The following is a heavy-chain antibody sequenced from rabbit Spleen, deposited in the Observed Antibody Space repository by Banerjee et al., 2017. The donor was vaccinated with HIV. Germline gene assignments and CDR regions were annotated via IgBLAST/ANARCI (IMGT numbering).Heavy chain of an antibody. J-gene: IGHJ6*01. CDR1: GFSFSYSDY. V-gene: IGHV1S40*01. D-gene: IGHD8-1*01. CDR2: IGVGVTYTT. CDR3: ARDSGTSFSSYGMDL. Sequence: QSLEESGGDLVKPGASLTLTCTASGFSFSYSDYMCWVRQPPGKGPEWIACIGVGVTYTTYYATWAKGRFTISKTSSTTVTLQMTSLTAADTATYFCARDSGTSFSSYGMDLWGPAPRHRL.